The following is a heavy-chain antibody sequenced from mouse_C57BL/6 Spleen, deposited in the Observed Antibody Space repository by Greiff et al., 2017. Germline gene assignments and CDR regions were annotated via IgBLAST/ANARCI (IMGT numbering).Heavy chain of an antibody. Sequence: QVQLQQPGTELVKPGASVKLSCKASGYTFTSYWMHWVKQRPGQGLEWIGNINPSNGGTNYNEKFKSKATLTVDKSSSTAYMQLSGLTSEDSAVYYCARSKIVYYGNYGSSRDYWGQGTSVTVSS. CDR1: GYTFTSYW. CDR3: ARSKIVYYGNYGSSRDY. V-gene: IGHV1-53*01. J-gene: IGHJ4*01. D-gene: IGHD2-1*01. CDR2: INPSNGGT.